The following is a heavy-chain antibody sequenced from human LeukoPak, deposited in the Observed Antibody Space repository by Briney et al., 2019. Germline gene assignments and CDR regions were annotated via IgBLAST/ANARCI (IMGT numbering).Heavy chain of an antibody. J-gene: IGHJ6*02. CDR2: LSYDGVNA. V-gene: IGHV3-30*04. CDR1: GFSFSDNV. Sequence: GGSLRLSCVVPGFSFSDNVFHWVRQAPGKGLEWVTYLSYDGVNAFYADSVKGRFTISRDTAGGTVSLQMDNLRVEDTAVYYCARGGRRDGTVSTYYFYAMDVWGQGTAVTVSS. D-gene: IGHD3-10*01. CDR3: ARGGRRDGTVSTYYFYAMDV.